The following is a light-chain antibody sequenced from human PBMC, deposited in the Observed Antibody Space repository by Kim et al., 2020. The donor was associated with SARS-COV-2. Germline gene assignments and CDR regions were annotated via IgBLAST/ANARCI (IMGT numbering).Light chain of an antibody. V-gene: IGKV3-20*01. CDR2: AAS. CDR3: HQYGSSPTT. Sequence: EIVLTQSPGTLSLSPGERATLSCRASQSLSSDLAWYQHKPGQAPRLLIYAASSRASGIADRFSGSGSGTDFTLTISRLEPEDFVVYYCHQYGSSPTTFGQGTKVDIK. CDR1: QSLSSD. J-gene: IGKJ1*01.